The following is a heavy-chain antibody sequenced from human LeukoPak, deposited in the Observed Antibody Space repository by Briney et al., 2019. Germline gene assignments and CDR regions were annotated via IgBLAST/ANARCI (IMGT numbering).Heavy chain of an antibody. CDR2: ISAYNGNT. V-gene: IGHV1-18*01. CDR3: AREISGRGDFDY. CDR1: GYTFTSYG. Sequence: ASVKVSCKASGYTFTSYGISWVRQAPGQGLEWMGWISAYNGNTNYAQKLQGRLTMTTDTSTSTAYMELRSLRSDDTAVYYCAREISGRGDFDYWGQGTLVTVSS. J-gene: IGHJ4*02. D-gene: IGHD1-26*01.